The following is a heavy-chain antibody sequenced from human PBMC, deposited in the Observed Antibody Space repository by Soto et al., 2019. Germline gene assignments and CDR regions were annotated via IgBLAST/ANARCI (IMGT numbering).Heavy chain of an antibody. CDR1: GGTFSSYA. V-gene: IGHV1-69*13. CDR3: ARAHITVFGAVITTDYYYGMDV. D-gene: IGHD3-3*01. Sequence: SVKVSCKASGGTFSSYAISWVRQAPGQGLEWMGGIIPIVGTANYAQKFQGRVTITADESTSTAYMELSSLRSEDTAVYYCARAHITVFGAVITTDYYYGMDVWGQGTTVTVSS. J-gene: IGHJ6*02. CDR2: IIPIVGTA.